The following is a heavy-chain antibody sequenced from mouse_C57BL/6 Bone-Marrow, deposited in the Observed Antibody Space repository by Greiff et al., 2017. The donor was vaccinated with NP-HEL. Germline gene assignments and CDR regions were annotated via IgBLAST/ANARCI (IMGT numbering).Heavy chain of an antibody. V-gene: IGHV1-80*01. CDR3: ARLRGGITTGVPFAY. Sequence: VQLQQSGAELVKPGASVKISCKASGYAFSSYWMNWVKQRPGKGLEWIGQIYPGDGDTNYNGKFKGKATLTADKSSSTAYMQLSSLTSEDSAVYFCARLRGGITTGVPFAYWGQGTLVTVSA. D-gene: IGHD2-4*01. CDR2: IYPGDGDT. J-gene: IGHJ3*01. CDR1: GYAFSSYW.